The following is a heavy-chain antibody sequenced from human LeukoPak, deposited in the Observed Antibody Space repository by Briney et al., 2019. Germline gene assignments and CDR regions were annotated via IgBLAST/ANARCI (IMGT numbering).Heavy chain of an antibody. Sequence: GASVKVSCKASGVTVSSYSFSWVRQAPGRGLEWMGRIIPFLGITNYGQNFQGRVTITADKSTTTAYLDLNNLTSEDTAVYYCAGDLRNTVSGAVFPTFHYWGQGTLVTVSS. CDR1: GVTVSSYS. CDR3: AGDLRNTVSGAVFPTFHY. J-gene: IGHJ4*02. CDR2: IIPFLGIT. V-gene: IGHV1-69*04. D-gene: IGHD3-3*01.